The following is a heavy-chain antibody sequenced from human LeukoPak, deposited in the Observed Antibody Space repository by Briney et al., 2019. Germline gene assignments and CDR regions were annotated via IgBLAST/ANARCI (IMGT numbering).Heavy chain of an antibody. Sequence: SETLSLTCTVSGGSISSYYWGWIRQSPGKGLEWIGNIYYSGSTYYNPSLKSRVTISVDTSKNQFSLNLSSVTAADTAVYYCASDIRGSGYFDYWGQGTRVTVSS. V-gene: IGHV4-39*07. CDR1: GGSISSYY. J-gene: IGHJ4*02. CDR2: IYYSGST. D-gene: IGHD3-22*01. CDR3: ASDIRGSGYFDY.